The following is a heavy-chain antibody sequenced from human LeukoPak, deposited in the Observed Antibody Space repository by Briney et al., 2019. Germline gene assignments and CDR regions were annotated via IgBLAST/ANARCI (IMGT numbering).Heavy chain of an antibody. Sequence: SETLSLTCTVSGGSISSGGYYWSWIRQHPGKGLEWIGYIYYSGSTHYNPPLKSRVTISVDTSKNQFSLKLSSVTAADTAVYYCARGMADWWFDPWGQGTLVTVSS. J-gene: IGHJ5*02. V-gene: IGHV4-31*03. CDR3: ARGMADWWFDP. CDR2: IYYSGST. D-gene: IGHD3-9*01. CDR1: GGSISSGGYY.